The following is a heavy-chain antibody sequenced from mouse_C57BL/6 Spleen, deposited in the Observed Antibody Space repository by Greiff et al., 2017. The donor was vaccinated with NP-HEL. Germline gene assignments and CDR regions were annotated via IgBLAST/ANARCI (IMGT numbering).Heavy chain of an antibody. CDR3: EREGDWADY. D-gene: IGHD4-1*01. J-gene: IGHJ2*01. CDR1: GFTFSSYA. CDR2: ISDGGSYT. V-gene: IGHV5-4*01. Sequence: EVKLVESGGGLVKPGGSLKLSCAASGFTFSSYAMSWVRQTPEKRLEWVATISDGGSYTYYPDNVKGRFTISRDNAKNNLYLQMSHLKSEDTAMYYCEREGDWADYWGQGTTLTVSS.